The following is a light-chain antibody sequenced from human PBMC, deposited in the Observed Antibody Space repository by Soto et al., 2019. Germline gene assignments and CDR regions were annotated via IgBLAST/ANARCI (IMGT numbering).Light chain of an antibody. V-gene: IGKV3D-15*01. CDR3: HSYDKWPPGT. Sequence: EIVMTQFPATLSESPRERVTLSCRASQSVSTNVAWYQQKPGEAPRLLIFDASARAVDIPGRFSGSVSGTEFTLTISSLQPEDFAVYFCHSYDKWPPGTFGQGTKVEIK. J-gene: IGKJ1*01. CDR2: DAS. CDR1: QSVSTN.